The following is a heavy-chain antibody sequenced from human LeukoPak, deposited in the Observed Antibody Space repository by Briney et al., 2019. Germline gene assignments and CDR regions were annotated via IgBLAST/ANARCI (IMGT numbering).Heavy chain of an antibody. V-gene: IGHV4-28*06. CDR1: GYSISSSNW. J-gene: IGHJ4*02. Sequence: PSDTLSLTCAVSGYSISSSNWWGWLRQPPGKGLEWIGYIYYSGSTDYNPSLKSRVTMSVDTSKNQFSLKLSSVTALDTAVYYCARRDSGYVAFDYWGQGTLVTVSS. CDR3: ARRDSGYVAFDY. D-gene: IGHD5-12*01. CDR2: IYYSGST.